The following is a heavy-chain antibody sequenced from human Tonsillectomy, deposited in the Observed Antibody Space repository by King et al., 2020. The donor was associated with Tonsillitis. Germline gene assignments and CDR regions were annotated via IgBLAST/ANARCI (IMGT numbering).Heavy chain of an antibody. CDR1: GFTFSTYW. CDR3: ASTWGAFDI. V-gene: IGHV3-7*03. D-gene: IGHD3-16*01. J-gene: IGHJ3*02. CDR2: IKQDGSDK. Sequence: VQLVESGGGLVQPGGSLRLSCAASGFTFSTYWMSWVRQAPGKGLEWVANIKQDGSDKYYVDSVKGRFTISRDNAKKSLYLEMNSLRAEDTAVYYCASTWGAFDIGGQGTMVTVSS.